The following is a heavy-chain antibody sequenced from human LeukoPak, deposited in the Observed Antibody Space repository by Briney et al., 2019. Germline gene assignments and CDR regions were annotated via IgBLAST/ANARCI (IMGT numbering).Heavy chain of an antibody. V-gene: IGHV1-2*02. CDR2: INPDNGVT. Sequence: ASVKVSCKASGYTFTGYYIHWVRQAPGQGLEWMGWINPDNGVTNYAQKFQGRVTITRDTSISTAYMELSRLRSDDTAVYYCARVKNYYDSSGYPDYWGQGTLVTVSS. CDR1: GYTFTGYY. D-gene: IGHD3-22*01. CDR3: ARVKNYYDSSGYPDY. J-gene: IGHJ4*02.